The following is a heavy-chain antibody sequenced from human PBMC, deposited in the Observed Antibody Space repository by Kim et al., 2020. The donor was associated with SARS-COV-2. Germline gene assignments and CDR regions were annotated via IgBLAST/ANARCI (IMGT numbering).Heavy chain of an antibody. CDR1: GGSISTRTYS. CDR2: INYRGIT. V-gene: IGHV4-39*01. Sequence: SETLSLTCSVSGGSISTRTYSWGWIRQPPGKGLEWIGNINYRGITYYNLSLKSRVAMSVDTSKNQFSLKLNSVTAADTAIYYCAGLSVGASSDDSWGQGT. D-gene: IGHD1-26*01. CDR3: AGLSVGASSDDS. J-gene: IGHJ4*02.